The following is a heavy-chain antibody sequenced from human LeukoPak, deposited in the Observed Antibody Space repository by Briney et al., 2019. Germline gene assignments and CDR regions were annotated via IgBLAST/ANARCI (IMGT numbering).Heavy chain of an antibody. CDR3: ARERDYSNAYVMDV. CDR1: GGSISDYY. Sequence: SETLSLTCTVSGGSISDYYWSWIRQPAGKGLEWIGRFNTSGSTNYNPSLKSRVTMSVDTSKNQFSLRLSSVTAADTAVYYCARERDYSNAYVMDVWGQGTTVTVSS. V-gene: IGHV4-4*07. D-gene: IGHD4-11*01. CDR2: FNTSGST. J-gene: IGHJ6*02.